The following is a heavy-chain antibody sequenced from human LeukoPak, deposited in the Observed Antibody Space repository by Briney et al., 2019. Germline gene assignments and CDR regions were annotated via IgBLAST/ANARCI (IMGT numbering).Heavy chain of an antibody. CDR1: GFSFSNYA. CDR3: AKDIRSSWYYFQD. CDR2: ISGSGDRT. V-gene: IGHV3-23*01. Sequence: PGGSLRLSCAASGFSFSNYAMTWVRQAPGKGLEWVSTISGSGDRTYYADSVKGRFTISRDNSKNTLYVQMNSLRAEGTAVYYCAKDIRSSWYYFQDWGQGTLVTVSS. J-gene: IGHJ1*01. D-gene: IGHD6-13*01.